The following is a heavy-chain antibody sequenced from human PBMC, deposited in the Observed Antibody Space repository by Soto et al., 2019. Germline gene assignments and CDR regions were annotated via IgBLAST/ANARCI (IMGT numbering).Heavy chain of an antibody. CDR2: IYYSGST. J-gene: IGHJ3*02. V-gene: IGHV4-31*02. Sequence: SETLSLTXTVSGGSISSGGYYWSWIRQRPGKGLEWIGYIYYSGSTYYNPSLKSRVTISVDTSKNQFSLKLSSVTAADTAVYYCARGVRITIFGVVGGAFDIWGQGTMVTVSS. CDR3: ARGVRITIFGVVGGAFDI. D-gene: IGHD3-3*01. CDR1: GGSISSGGYY.